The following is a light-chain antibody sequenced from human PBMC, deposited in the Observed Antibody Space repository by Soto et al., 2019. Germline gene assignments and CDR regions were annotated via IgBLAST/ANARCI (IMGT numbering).Light chain of an antibody. Sequence: DIVMTQSPATLSVSPGERATLSCRASQSVSSNLAWYQQKPGQAPRLLIYGASTRATGIPARFSGSGSGTEFTLTISSLQSEDFAVYYCQQLDTFGQGTKLEIK. V-gene: IGKV3-15*01. CDR2: GAS. J-gene: IGKJ2*01. CDR3: QQLDT. CDR1: QSVSSN.